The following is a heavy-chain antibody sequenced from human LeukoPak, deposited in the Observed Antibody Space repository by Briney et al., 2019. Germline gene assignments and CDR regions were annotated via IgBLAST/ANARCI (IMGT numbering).Heavy chain of an antibody. J-gene: IGHJ4*02. CDR1: GFTVSSNY. D-gene: IGHD6-19*01. Sequence: GGSLRLSCAASGFTVSSNYISRVRQAPGKGLEWVSVIFSDGSSYYTDSVKGRFSISIDISKNTLYLQMNSLRAEDTAMYYCARKTPRGGWNFDYWGQGTLVTVSS. CDR3: ARKTPRGGWNFDY. CDR2: IFSDGSS. V-gene: IGHV3-53*01.